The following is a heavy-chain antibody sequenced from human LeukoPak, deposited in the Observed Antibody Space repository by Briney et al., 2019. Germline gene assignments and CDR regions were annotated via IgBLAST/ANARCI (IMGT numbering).Heavy chain of an antibody. J-gene: IGHJ2*01. V-gene: IGHV4-34*01. Sequence: SETLSLTXAVYGGSFSGYYWSWIRQPPGKGLEWIGEINHSGSTNYNPSLKSRVTISVDTSKNQFSLKVSSVTAADTAVYYCARERTVRYFDLWGRGTLVTVSS. CDR1: GGSFSGYY. D-gene: IGHD3/OR15-3a*01. CDR3: ARERTVRYFDL. CDR2: INHSGST.